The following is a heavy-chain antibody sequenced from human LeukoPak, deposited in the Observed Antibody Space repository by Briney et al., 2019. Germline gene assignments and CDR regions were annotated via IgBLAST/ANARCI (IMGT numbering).Heavy chain of an antibody. CDR2: IYYSGST. CDR3: ARGGVRYFDWGQLDY. J-gene: IGHJ4*02. CDR1: GGSISSSSYY. D-gene: IGHD3-9*01. V-gene: IGHV4-39*07. Sequence: TSETLSLTCTVSGGSISSSSYYWGWIRQPPGKGLEWIGSIYYSGSTYYNPSLKSRVTISVDTSKNQFSLKLSSVTAADTAVYYCARGGVRYFDWGQLDYWGQGTLVTVSS.